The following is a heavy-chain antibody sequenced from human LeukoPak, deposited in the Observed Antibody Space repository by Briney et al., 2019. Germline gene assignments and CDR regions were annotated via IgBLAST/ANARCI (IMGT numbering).Heavy chain of an antibody. CDR2: IIPIFGTA. Sequence: SVKVSCKASGGTFSSYAISWVRQAPGQGLEWMGGIIPIFGTANYAQKFQGRVTITADESTSTAYMELSSLRSEDTAVYYCASHPTVLHENFDYWGQGTLVTVSS. J-gene: IGHJ4*02. D-gene: IGHD2/OR15-2a*01. CDR3: ASHPTVLHENFDY. V-gene: IGHV1-69*01. CDR1: GGTFSSYA.